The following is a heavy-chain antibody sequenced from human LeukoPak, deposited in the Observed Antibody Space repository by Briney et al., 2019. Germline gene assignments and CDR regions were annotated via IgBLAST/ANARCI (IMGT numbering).Heavy chain of an antibody. J-gene: IGHJ4*02. Sequence: GGSLRLSCAASGFTFSSYALNWVRQAPGKGLEWVAVISYDGTNEFYADSVQGRFTISRDNCKNTLNLQMNSLRPEDTAIYYCARSRIAAVVPFYFDSWGQGALVTVSS. V-gene: IGHV3-30*01. CDR1: GFTFSSYA. D-gene: IGHD6-13*01. CDR3: ARSRIAAVVPFYFDS. CDR2: ISYDGTNE.